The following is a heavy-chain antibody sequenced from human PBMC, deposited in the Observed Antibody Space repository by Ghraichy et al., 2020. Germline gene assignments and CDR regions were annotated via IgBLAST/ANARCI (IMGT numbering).Heavy chain of an antibody. Sequence: GESLNISCAASGFTFSSYGMHWVRQAPGKGLEWVAVISYDGSNKYYADSVKGRFTISRDNSKNTLYLQMNSLRAEDTAVYYCAKGKGVRGWLRFEADYWGQGTLVTVSS. V-gene: IGHV3-30*18. CDR1: GFTFSSYG. D-gene: IGHD5-12*01. J-gene: IGHJ4*02. CDR2: ISYDGSNK. CDR3: AKGKGVRGWLRFEADY.